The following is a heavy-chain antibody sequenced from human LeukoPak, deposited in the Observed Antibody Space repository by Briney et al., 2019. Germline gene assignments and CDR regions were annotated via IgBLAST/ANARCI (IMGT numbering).Heavy chain of an antibody. Sequence: SVKVSCKASGGTFSSYAISWVRQAPGQGLEWMGGIIPIFGTANYAQKSQGRVTIIADESTSTAYMELSSLRSEDTAVYYCARGVVGATTGAYSFDYWGRGTLVTVSS. CDR1: GGTFSSYA. V-gene: IGHV1-69*13. J-gene: IGHJ4*02. D-gene: IGHD1-26*01. CDR3: ARGVVGATTGAYSFDY. CDR2: IIPIFGTA.